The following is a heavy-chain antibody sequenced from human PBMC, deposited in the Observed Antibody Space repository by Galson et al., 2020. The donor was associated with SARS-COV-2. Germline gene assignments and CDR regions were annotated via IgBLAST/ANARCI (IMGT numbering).Heavy chain of an antibody. CDR2: INTNSGGT. J-gene: IGHJ4*02. V-gene: IGHV1-2*02. Sequence: ASVKVSCKASGYTFTGYYMHWVRQATGQGLEWMGWINTNSGGTKYAQKFQGRVTMTRDTSISPAYMELSRLRSDDTAVYYCARSPRDHEGGLDYWGQGTWVTVSA. CDR1: GYTFTGYY. CDR3: ARSPRDHEGGLDY. D-gene: IGHD3-16*01.